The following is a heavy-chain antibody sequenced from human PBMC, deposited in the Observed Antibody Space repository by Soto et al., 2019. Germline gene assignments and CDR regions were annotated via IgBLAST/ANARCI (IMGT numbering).Heavy chain of an antibody. CDR3: ARVDVQLWVEGGFDY. CDR2: ISAYTGNT. CDR1: GYTFTSYG. Sequence: QVPLVQSGAEVKKPGASVKVSCKASGYTFTSYGISWVRQAPGQGLEWMGWISAYTGNTNYAQKLQGRVTMTTDTSTSTAYMELRSLRSDDTAVYYCARVDVQLWVEGGFDYWGQGTLVTVSS. V-gene: IGHV1-18*01. D-gene: IGHD6-13*01. J-gene: IGHJ4*02.